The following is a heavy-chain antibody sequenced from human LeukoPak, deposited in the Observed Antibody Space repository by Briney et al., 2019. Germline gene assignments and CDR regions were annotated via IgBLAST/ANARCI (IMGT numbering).Heavy chain of an antibody. J-gene: IGHJ5*02. Sequence: AGGSLRLSCAASGFTVSNNYMNWVRQAPGKGLEWVSLIYSGGDTHYADSVKGRFTISRDSSKSTLYLQMNSLRAEDTAVYYCARDPPAVRTNTYAWGQGTLVTVSS. CDR1: GFTVSNNY. V-gene: IGHV3-66*01. CDR2: IYSGGDT. CDR3: ARDPPAVRTNTYA. D-gene: IGHD4/OR15-4a*01.